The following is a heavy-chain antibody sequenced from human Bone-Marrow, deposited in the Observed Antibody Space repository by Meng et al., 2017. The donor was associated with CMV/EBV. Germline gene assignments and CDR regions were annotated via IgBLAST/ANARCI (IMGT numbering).Heavy chain of an antibody. CDR1: GYTFTSYG. CDR2: ISAYNGNT. J-gene: IGHJ6*02. Sequence: ASVKVSCKASGYTFTSYGISWVRQAPGQGLEWMGWISAYNGNTNYAQKLQGRVTMTTDTSTSTAYMELRSLRSDDTAVYYCARDLVTMINDYGMDFWGQGTTVTVSS. CDR3: ARDLVTMINDYGMDF. D-gene: IGHD3-22*01. V-gene: IGHV1-18*01.